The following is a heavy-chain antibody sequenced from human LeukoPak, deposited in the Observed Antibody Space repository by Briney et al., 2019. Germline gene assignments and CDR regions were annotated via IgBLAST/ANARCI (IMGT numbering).Heavy chain of an antibody. D-gene: IGHD4-17*01. CDR2: INPNSGGT. J-gene: IGHJ3*02. CDR1: GGTFSSYA. CDR3: ARGSTVTTNDAFDI. Sequence: ASVKVSCKASGGTFSSYAISWVRQAPGQGLECMGWINPNSGGTNYAQKFQGRVTMTRDTSISTAYMELSRLRSDDTAVYYCARGSTVTTNDAFDIWGQGTMVTVSS. V-gene: IGHV1-2*02.